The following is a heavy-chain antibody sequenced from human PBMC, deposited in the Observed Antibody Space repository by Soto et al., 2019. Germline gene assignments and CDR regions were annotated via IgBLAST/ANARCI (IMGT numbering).Heavy chain of an antibody. Sequence: PGGSLRLSSTASGFTFSSYAMSWVRQAPGKGLEWVSAISGSGGSTYYADSVKGRFTISRDNSKNTLYLQMNSLRAEDTAVYYCAKVGPVWWLRSYYFDYWGQGTLVTVSS. V-gene: IGHV3-23*01. J-gene: IGHJ4*02. CDR1: GFTFSSYA. CDR2: ISGSGGST. CDR3: AKVGPVWWLRSYYFDY. D-gene: IGHD5-12*01.